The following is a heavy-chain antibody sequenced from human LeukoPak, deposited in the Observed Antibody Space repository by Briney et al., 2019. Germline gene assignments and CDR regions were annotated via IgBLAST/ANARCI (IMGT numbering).Heavy chain of an antibody. D-gene: IGHD6-19*01. CDR1: DGSVSSYF. V-gene: IGHV4-59*02. CDR2: TYISGST. Sequence: AETLSLTCTVTDGSVSSYFWSWIRQPPGKGLEWIGNTYISGSTNYNPSLESRVTISLDTSRNHLSLSLRSVTAADTAVYYCAKAAQWLAFDDWGQGALVTVSS. CDR3: AKAAQWLAFDD. J-gene: IGHJ4*02.